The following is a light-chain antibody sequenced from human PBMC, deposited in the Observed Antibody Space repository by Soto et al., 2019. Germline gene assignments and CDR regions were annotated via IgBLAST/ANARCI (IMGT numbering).Light chain of an antibody. V-gene: IGKV3-11*01. CDR2: DVS. J-gene: IGKJ3*01. Sequence: IVSTPSPATLSLSPGERATLSCRASQSVSGYLAWYQQKPGQAPRLLIYDVSSRATGIPARFSGSGSGTDFTLTISGLEPEDAAVYYCQQRSSWPFTFGPGTKVDIK. CDR1: QSVSGY. CDR3: QQRSSWPFT.